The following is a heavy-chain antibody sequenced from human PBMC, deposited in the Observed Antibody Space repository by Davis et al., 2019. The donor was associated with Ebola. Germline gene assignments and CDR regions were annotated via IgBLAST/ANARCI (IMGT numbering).Heavy chain of an antibody. CDR3: IGDPNWELGY. CDR2: IYNGGYT. V-gene: IGHV3-53*01. D-gene: IGHD3-10*01. Sequence: PGGSLRLSCAPSGFTVSSNYMSWVRQAPGKGLEWVSVIYNGGYTSYADSVKGRFTISRDNSKNTLYLQMNSLRAEDTAVYYCIGDPNWELGYWGQGTLVTVS. CDR1: GFTVSSNY. J-gene: IGHJ4*02.